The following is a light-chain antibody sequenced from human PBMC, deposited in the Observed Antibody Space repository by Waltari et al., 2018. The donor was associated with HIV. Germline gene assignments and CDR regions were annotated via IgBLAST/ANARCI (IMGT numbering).Light chain of an antibody. J-gene: IGLJ3*02. Sequence: QPVVTQPPSSSASPGESARLTCTFPSGINVGAYNIYWYQQKPGSPPRFLLYYNSDSDKGQGSGVPSRFSGSKDASANAGILLLSGLQSEAEAYYSCMIWPGNVWVFGGGTELTVL. V-gene: IGLV5-37*01. CDR3: MIWPGNVWV. CDR2: YNSDSDK. CDR1: SGINVGAYN.